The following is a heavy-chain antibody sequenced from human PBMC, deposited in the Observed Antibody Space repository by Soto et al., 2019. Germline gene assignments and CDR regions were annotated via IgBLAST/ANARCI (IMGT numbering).Heavy chain of an antibody. V-gene: IGHV3-30*03. CDR1: GFTFSRYG. J-gene: IGHJ4*02. Sequence: QVQLVESGGGVVQPGRSLRLSCAASGFTFSRYGMHWVRQAPGKGLEWVAVISYDGSSKYYADSVKGRFTISRDNYKNTLYLEMNSLRADDTAVYYCTGEVASGYWGQGTLVTVSA. CDR3: TGEVASGY. CDR2: ISYDGSSK. D-gene: IGHD2-8*02.